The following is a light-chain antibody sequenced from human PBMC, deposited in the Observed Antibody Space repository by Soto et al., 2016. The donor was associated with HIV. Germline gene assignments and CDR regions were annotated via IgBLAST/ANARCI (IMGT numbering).Light chain of an antibody. V-gene: IGKV1-5*03. CDR1: QSISSW. CDR2: KAS. Sequence: DIQMTQSPSTLSASVGDRVTITCRASQSISSWLAWYQQKPGKAPKLLIYKASSLESGVPSRFSGSGSGTEFTLTISSLQPEDFATYYCLQHNSYPRTFGQGTKLEIK. CDR3: LQHNSYPRT. J-gene: IGKJ2*01.